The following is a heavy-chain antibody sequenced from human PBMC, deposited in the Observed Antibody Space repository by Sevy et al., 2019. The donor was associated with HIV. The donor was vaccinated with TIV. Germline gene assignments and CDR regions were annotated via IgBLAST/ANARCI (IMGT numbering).Heavy chain of an antibody. Sequence: GGSLRLSCAASGFNFNDYWMNRVRQAPGKGLEWVANINQDGSAKYYVDSAKGRFTISRDNAKNSLYLQMNSLRADDTAVYYCARDSPPYTSTFSSSYVWGQGTLVTVSS. J-gene: IGHJ4*02. CDR2: INQDGSAK. CDR1: GFNFNDYW. D-gene: IGHD6-6*01. CDR3: ARDSPPYTSTFSSSYV. V-gene: IGHV3-7*03.